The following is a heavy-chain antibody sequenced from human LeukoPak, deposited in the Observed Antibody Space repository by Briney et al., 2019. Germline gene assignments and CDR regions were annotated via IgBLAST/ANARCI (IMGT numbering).Heavy chain of an antibody. CDR1: GYSISSGYY. J-gene: IGHJ4*02. CDR2: IYHSGST. V-gene: IGHV4-38-2*02. D-gene: IGHD3-16*01. CDR3: ARELDSLAFGHFDY. Sequence: SETLSLTCTVSGYSISSGYYWGWIRQPPGKGLEWIGSIYHSGSTYYNPSLKSRVTISVDTSKNQFSLKLSSVTAADTAVYYCARELDSLAFGHFDYWGQGTLVTVSS.